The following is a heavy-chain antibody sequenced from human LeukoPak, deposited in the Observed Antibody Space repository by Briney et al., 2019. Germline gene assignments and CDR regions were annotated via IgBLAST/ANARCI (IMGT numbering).Heavy chain of an antibody. CDR2: MNPNSGNT. Sequence: ASVKVSCKASGYTFTSYDINWVRQATGQELEWMGWMNPNSGNTGYAQKFQGRVTMTRNTSISTAYMELSSLRSEDTAVYYCAGGGEQQRAFDIWGQGTMVTVSS. CDR3: AGGGEQQRAFDI. CDR1: GYTFTSYD. D-gene: IGHD6-13*01. J-gene: IGHJ3*02. V-gene: IGHV1-8*01.